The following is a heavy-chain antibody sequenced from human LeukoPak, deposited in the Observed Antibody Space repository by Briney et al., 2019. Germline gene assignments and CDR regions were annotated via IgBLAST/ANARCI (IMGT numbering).Heavy chain of an antibody. CDR1: GFTFSDYY. CDR2: ISSSSAYT. J-gene: IGHJ4*02. CDR3: AREGGLRLTTRYFDY. D-gene: IGHD4-17*01. Sequence: GGSLRLSCAASGFTFSDYYMSWIRQAPGKRLEWVSYISSSSAYTDYADSVKGRFSISRDNAKNSLYLQMNSLRAEDTAVYYCAREGGLRLTTRYFDYWGQGTLVTVSS. V-gene: IGHV3-11*06.